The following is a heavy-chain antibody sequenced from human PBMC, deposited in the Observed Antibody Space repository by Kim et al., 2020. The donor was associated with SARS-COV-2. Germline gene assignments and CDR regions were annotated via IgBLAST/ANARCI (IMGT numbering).Heavy chain of an antibody. CDR3: ARAVTTEPPYFDY. V-gene: IGHV4-59*01. Sequence: SETLSLTCTVSGGSISSYYWSWIRQPPGKGLEWIGYIYYSGSTNYNPSLKSRVTISVDTSKNQFSLKLSSVTAADTAVYYCARAVTTEPPYFDYWGQGTL. CDR2: IYYSGST. D-gene: IGHD4-17*01. J-gene: IGHJ4*02. CDR1: GGSISSYY.